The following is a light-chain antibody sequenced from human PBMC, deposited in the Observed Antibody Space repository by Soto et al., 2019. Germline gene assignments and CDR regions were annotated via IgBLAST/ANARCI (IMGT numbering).Light chain of an antibody. CDR2: DAS. V-gene: IGKV1-5*01. CDR1: QRISNW. CDR3: QQYNSYSRT. Sequence: DIPMTQSPSTLSASVGDRVTITCRASQRISNWLAWFQQKPGKAPKLLIYDASSLERGVPSRFSGSGSGTEFTLTISSLQPDDFATYYCQQYNSYSRTFGQGTKVEIK. J-gene: IGKJ1*01.